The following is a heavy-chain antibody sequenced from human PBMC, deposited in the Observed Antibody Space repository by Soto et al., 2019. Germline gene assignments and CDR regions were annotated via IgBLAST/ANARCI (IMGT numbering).Heavy chain of an antibody. V-gene: IGHV3-72*01. D-gene: IGHD4-17*01. J-gene: IGHJ3*02. Sequence: EVQLVESGGGLVQPGGSLRLSCAASGFTFSDHYMDWVRQAPGKGLEWVGRTRNKANSYTTEYAASVKARFTISRDDSKNSLYLQMNSLKTEDTAVYYCARTATTDDAFDIWGQGTMVTVSS. CDR3: ARTATTDDAFDI. CDR1: GFTFSDHY. CDR2: TRNKANSYTT.